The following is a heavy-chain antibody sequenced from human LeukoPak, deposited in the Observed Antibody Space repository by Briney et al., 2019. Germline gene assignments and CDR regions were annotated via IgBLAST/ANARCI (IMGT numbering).Heavy chain of an antibody. J-gene: IGHJ4*02. Sequence: PGGSLRLSCAASGFTVSSNYMNWVRQAPGKGLEWVSVIYSGGSTYYADSVKGRFTISRDNFKNTLYLQMNSLRAEDTALYYCARDSGSGSGNFDYWGQGTLVTVSS. CDR3: ARDSGSGSGNFDY. CDR1: GFTVSSNY. V-gene: IGHV3-53*01. CDR2: IYSGGST. D-gene: IGHD3-10*01.